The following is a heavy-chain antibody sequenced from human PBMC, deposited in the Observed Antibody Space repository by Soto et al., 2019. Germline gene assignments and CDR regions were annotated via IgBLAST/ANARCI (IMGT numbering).Heavy chain of an antibody. CDR3: ARVIYGDLYFDY. CDR1: GGSISSGGYY. V-gene: IGHV4-31*03. J-gene: IGHJ4*02. Sequence: QVQLQESGPGLVKPSQTLSLTCTVSGGSISSGGYYWSWIRQHPGKGLEWIGYIYYSGSTYYNPSLKSRVTISVHTAKNRFSLKLSSVTAADTAVYYCARVIYGDLYFDYWGQGTLVTVSS. D-gene: IGHD4-17*01. CDR2: IYYSGST.